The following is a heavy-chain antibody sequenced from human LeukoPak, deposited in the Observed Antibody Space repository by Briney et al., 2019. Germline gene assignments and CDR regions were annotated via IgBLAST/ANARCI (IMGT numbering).Heavy chain of an antibody. J-gene: IGHJ4*02. V-gene: IGHV4-39*07. CDR3: ARDEWLRFYYFDY. CDR2: IYYSGST. D-gene: IGHD5-12*01. CDR1: GGSISSSSYY. Sequence: SETLSLTCTVSGGSISSSSYYWGWIRQPPGKGLEWIGSIYYSGSTYYNPSLKSRVTISVDTSKNQFSLKLSSVTAADTAVYYCARDEWLRFYYFDYWGQGTLVTVSS.